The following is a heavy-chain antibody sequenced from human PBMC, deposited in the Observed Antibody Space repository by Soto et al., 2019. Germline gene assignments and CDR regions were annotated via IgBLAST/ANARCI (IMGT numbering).Heavy chain of an antibody. J-gene: IGHJ6*02. CDR3: ARDGTAVAAGYYGMDV. D-gene: IGHD5-18*01. V-gene: IGHV4-59*01. Sequence: SETLSLTCTVSGGSITNYYGIWIRQTPGKGLEWIGFIYYSGSTNYNPSLKSRVTISVATSKNQVSLKLSSVTAADTAVYYCARDGTAVAAGYYGMDVWGQGTTVNVS. CDR2: IYYSGST. CDR1: GGSITNYY.